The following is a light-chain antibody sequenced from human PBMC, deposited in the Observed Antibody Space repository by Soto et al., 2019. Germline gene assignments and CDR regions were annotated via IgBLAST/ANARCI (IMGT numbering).Light chain of an antibody. CDR1: QSVNNNY. J-gene: IGKJ1*01. CDR2: GAS. CDR3: QQYGSSPPT. Sequence: EIVLTQSPGTLSLSPRERAVLSCRASQSVNNNYLAWYQRKPGRAPRLLIYGASSRATGIRDRFIGSGSGTDFTLTITRLEPEDFAVYFCQQYGSSPPTFGQGTKVEFK. V-gene: IGKV3-20*01.